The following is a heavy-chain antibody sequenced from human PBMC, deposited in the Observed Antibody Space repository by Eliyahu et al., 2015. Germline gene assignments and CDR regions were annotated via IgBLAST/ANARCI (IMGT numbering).Heavy chain of an antibody. J-gene: IGHJ4*02. Sequence: EVQLVESGGGLVQPGRSLRLSCXASGFIFGDYAMNWVRQAPGKGLEWVGLIRSTPNGGTTEYAASVKGRFTFSRDDSKSIAYLQMNSLKTEDTAVYYCSREYRGYCSSGVCLGNDFWGQGTLVTVSS. CDR3: SREYRGYCSSGVCLGNDF. CDR1: GFIFGDYA. CDR2: IRSTPNGGTT. D-gene: IGHD2-8*01. V-gene: IGHV3-49*04.